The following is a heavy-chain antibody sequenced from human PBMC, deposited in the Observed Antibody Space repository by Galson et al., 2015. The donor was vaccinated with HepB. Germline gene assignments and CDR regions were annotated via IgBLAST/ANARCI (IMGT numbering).Heavy chain of an antibody. D-gene: IGHD3-3*01. Sequence: SVKVSCKASGYTFTSYAMNWVRQAPGQGLEWMGWINTNTGNPTYAQGFTGRFVFSLDTSVSTAYLQISSLKAEDTAVYYCARVSYDFWSGYYLKGYYYYYMDVWGKGTTVTVSS. V-gene: IGHV7-4-1*02. CDR2: INTNTGNP. CDR1: GYTFTSYA. J-gene: IGHJ6*03. CDR3: ARVSYDFWSGYYLKGYYYYYMDV.